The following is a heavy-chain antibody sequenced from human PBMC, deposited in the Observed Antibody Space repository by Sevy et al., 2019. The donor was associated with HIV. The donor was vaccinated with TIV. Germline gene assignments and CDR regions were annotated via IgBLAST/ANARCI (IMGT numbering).Heavy chain of an antibody. CDR3: ATTKDYYDSSAYPVDY. Sequence: GPSVKVSCKVSGYTLTAFAMHWVRQAPGKGLEWMGTFDPEDDERIYAQKFQGRVSMTEDTSADTAYMELSSLRSEDTAIYYCATTKDYYDSSAYPVDYWGQGTLVTVSS. CDR1: GYTLTAFA. J-gene: IGHJ4*02. D-gene: IGHD3-22*01. CDR2: FDPEDDER. V-gene: IGHV1-24*01.